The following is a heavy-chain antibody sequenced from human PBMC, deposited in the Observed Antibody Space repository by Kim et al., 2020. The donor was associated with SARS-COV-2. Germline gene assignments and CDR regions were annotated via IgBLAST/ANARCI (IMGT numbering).Heavy chain of an antibody. V-gene: IGHV4-31*03. CDR3: ARLLSGYGAYDAFHI. J-gene: IGHJ3*02. CDR2: ISHSGFA. CDR1: GGSISSGGHY. Sequence: SETLSLTCTVSGGSISSGGHYWNWIRQQPGKGLEWIGYISHSGFAYYNPSLKSRTTISVDTSDKQFSLNLTSVTAADTAIYYCARLLSGYGAYDAFHIWGQGTMVTVSS. D-gene: IGHD3-22*01.